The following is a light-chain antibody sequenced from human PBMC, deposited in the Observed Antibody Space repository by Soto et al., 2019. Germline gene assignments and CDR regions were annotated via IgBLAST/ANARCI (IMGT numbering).Light chain of an antibody. CDR2: WAS. CDR3: QHYLNTPQN. CDR1: HSILYSPNNKNY. Sequence: DIVMTQSPDSLAVSLGERATINYKSSHSILYSPNNKNYLAWYQQKPGQPPKLLIYWASTRESGVPDRFSGSGSGTDFTLTISSLQAEDVAVYYCQHYLNTPQNFGQGTKVEIK. J-gene: IGKJ1*01. V-gene: IGKV4-1*01.